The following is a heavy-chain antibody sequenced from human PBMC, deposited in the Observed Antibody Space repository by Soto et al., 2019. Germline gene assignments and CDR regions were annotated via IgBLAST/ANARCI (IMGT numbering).Heavy chain of an antibody. CDR3: ARVISGYYFLDS. J-gene: IGHJ4*02. CDR1: GDSINNAEYY. CDR2: IYKRGSS. D-gene: IGHD3-22*01. V-gene: IGHV4-30-4*01. Sequence: SETLSLTCTVSGDSINNAEYYWSWVRQTPGRGLEWIAYIYKRGSSYYNPSLRSRVTLSVDTSKNQVSLKLISVTAADTAVYFCARVISGYYFLDSWGQGTRVTVSS.